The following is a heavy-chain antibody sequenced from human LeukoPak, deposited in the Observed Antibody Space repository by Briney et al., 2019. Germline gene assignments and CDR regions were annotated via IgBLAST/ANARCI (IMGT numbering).Heavy chain of an antibody. CDR1: GYSFNTYW. CDR3: ARARFCSGGNCYAEY. D-gene: IGHD2-15*01. V-gene: IGHV5-51*01. CDR2: IYPGDSDT. Sequence: GESLKISCKGSGYSFNTYWIGWVRQMPGKGLEWMGIIYPGDSDTRYSPSFQGQVTIPADKSISTAYLQWSSLKASDTAMYYCARARFCSGGNCYAEYWGQGTLVTVSS. J-gene: IGHJ4*02.